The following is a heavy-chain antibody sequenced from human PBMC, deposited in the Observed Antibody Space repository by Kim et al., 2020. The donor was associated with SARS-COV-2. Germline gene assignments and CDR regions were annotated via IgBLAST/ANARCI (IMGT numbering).Heavy chain of an antibody. CDR2: IYYTGST. CDR3: ARRGYQLLAIDY. D-gene: IGHD2-2*01. CDR1: GASINDYNYY. Sequence: SETLSLTCTVSGASINDYNYYWGWIRQPPGKGLEWIGSIYYTGSTYYNPSLKSRVSISVDTSKNQFSLKLNSVTAADTAVYYCARRGYQLLAIDYWGQGTLVTVSS. V-gene: IGHV4-39*01. J-gene: IGHJ4*02.